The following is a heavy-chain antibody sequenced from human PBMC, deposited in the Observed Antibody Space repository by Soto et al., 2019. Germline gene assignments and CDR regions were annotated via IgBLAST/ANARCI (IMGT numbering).Heavy chain of an antibody. V-gene: IGHV3-30-3*01. CDR1: GFTFSSYA. CDR3: AGDSDISPLDY. Sequence: QVQLVESGGGVVQPGRSLRLSCAASGFTFSSYAMHWVRQAPGKGLEWVAVISYDGSNKYYADSVKGRFTISRDNSKNTLYLQMNSLRAEDTAVYYCAGDSDISPLDYWGQGTLVTVSS. D-gene: IGHD3-9*01. CDR2: ISYDGSNK. J-gene: IGHJ4*02.